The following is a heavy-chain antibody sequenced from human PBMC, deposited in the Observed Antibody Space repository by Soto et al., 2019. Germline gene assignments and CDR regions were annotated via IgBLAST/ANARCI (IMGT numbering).Heavy chain of an antibody. Sequence: PXGSLKLSCAASGFTFSSYGMHWVRKAPGKGLEWVAVISYDGSNKYYADSVKGRFTISRDNSKNTLYLQMNSLRAEDTAVYYCANNPLTAPYYYGMDVWGQGTTVTVSS. CDR2: ISYDGSNK. D-gene: IGHD5-18*01. CDR3: ANNPLTAPYYYGMDV. CDR1: GFTFSSYG. J-gene: IGHJ6*02. V-gene: IGHV3-30*18.